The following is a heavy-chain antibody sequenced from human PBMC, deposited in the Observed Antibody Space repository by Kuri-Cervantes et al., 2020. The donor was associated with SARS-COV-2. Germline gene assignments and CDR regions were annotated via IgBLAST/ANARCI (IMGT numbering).Heavy chain of an antibody. V-gene: IGHV3-7*01. Sequence: GGSLRLSCAVSGFTFSSYWMSWVRQAPGKGLEWVANIKQDGSEKYYVDSVKGRFTISRDNAKNSLYLQMNSLRAEDTAVYYCARDMAVHYYFDYWGQGTLVTVSS. J-gene: IGHJ4*02. CDR1: GFTFSSYW. CDR2: IKQDGSEK. CDR3: ARDMAVHYYFDY. D-gene: IGHD6-19*01.